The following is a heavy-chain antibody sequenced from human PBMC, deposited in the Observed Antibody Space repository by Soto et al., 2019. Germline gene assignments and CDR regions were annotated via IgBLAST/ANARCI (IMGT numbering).Heavy chain of an antibody. Sequence: SETSLTCTVSGGSITSSYWSWIRRPPVKGLEWIAYIYDTGISGYTPSTSYNPSLKSRVTMSVDTSKSQFSLKLTSVTAADTAVYYCARGEDAFFYYGLDVWGQGITVTVS. V-gene: IGHV4-59*01. J-gene: IGHJ6*02. CDR3: ARGEDAFFYYGLDV. CDR2: IYDTGISGYTPST. CDR1: GGSITSSY.